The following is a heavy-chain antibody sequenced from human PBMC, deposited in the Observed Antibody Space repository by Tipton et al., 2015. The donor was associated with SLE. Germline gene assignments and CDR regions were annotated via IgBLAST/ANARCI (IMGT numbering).Heavy chain of an antibody. D-gene: IGHD3-3*01. CDR2: IYTSGST. CDR1: GGSISSGSYY. Sequence: TLSLTCTVSGGSISSGSYYWSWIRQPAGKGLEWIGRIYTSGSTNYIPSLKSRVTISVDTSKNQFSLKLSSVTAADTAVYYCARDETYYDFWYFDLWGRGTLVTVSS. V-gene: IGHV4-61*02. CDR3: ARDETYYDFWYFDL. J-gene: IGHJ2*01.